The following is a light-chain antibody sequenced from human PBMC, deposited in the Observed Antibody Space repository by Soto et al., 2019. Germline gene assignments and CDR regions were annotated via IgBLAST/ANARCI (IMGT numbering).Light chain of an antibody. CDR1: RREVGGYNY. J-gene: IGLJ1*01. Sequence: QSALTQPASVSGSPGQSITISCTGTRREVGGYNYVSWYQQYPGKSPTLLIYEVTHRPSGVPNRFSGSKSGNTASLTISGLQAEDEADYYCSSYTTSNTLPFVFGTGTKVTVL. CDR3: SSYTTSNTLPFV. V-gene: IGLV2-14*01. CDR2: EVT.